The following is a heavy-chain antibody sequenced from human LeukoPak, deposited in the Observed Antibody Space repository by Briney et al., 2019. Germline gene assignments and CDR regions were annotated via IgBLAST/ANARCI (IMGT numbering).Heavy chain of an antibody. V-gene: IGHV4-4*07. CDR1: GGSISSYY. J-gene: IGHJ5*02. CDR2: IYTSGST. Sequence: SETLSLTCTVSGGSISSYYWSWIRQPAGKGLEWIGRIYTSGSTNYNPSVKSRVTMSVDTSKNQFSLKLSSVTAADTAVYYCARSISGVTSTYNWFDPWGQGTLVTVSS. D-gene: IGHD3-10*01. CDR3: ARSISGVTSTYNWFDP.